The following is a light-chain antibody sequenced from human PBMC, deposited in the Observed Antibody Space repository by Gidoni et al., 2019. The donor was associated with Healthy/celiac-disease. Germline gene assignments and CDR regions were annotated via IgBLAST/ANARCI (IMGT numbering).Light chain of an antibody. CDR1: QSVNSSY. J-gene: IGKJ4*01. V-gene: IGKV3-20*01. Sequence: EIVLTQSPGTLYLSPGERATLSCRASQSVNSSYLAWYQQKPGQAPRLLIYGASSRATGIPDRFSGSGSGTDFTLTISRLEPEDFAVYYCQQYGSSPPVTFGGGTKVEIK. CDR3: QQYGSSPPVT. CDR2: GAS.